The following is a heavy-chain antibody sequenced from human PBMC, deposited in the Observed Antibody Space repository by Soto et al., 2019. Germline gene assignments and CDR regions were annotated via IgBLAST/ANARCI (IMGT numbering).Heavy chain of an antibody. CDR1: GYTFTSYA. D-gene: IGHD6-19*01. J-gene: IGHJ4*02. CDR2: INAGNGNT. Sequence: QVQLVQSGAEEKKPGASVKVSCKASGYTFTSYAMHWVRQAPGQRLEWMGWINAGNGNTKYSQKFQGRVTITRDTSASTDYTELSSLRSEDTAVYYCARAVAVPADFVYWGQGTLVTVSS. V-gene: IGHV1-3*05. CDR3: ARAVAVPADFVY.